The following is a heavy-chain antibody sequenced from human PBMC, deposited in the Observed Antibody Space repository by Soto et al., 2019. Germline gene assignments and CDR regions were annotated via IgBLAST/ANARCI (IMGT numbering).Heavy chain of an antibody. CDR3: AKKPSSIAARPGWFDP. J-gene: IGHJ5*02. Sequence: EVQLLESGGGWVQPGGSLRLSCAASGFTFSSYAMSWVRQAPGKGLEWVSAISGSGGSTYYADSVKGRFTISRDNSKNTLYLQMNSLRAEDTAVYYCAKKPSSIAARPGWFDPWGQGTLVTVSS. D-gene: IGHD6-6*01. V-gene: IGHV3-23*01. CDR2: ISGSGGST. CDR1: GFTFSSYA.